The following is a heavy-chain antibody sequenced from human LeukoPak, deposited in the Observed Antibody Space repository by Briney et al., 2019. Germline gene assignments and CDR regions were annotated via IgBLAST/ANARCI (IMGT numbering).Heavy chain of an antibody. J-gene: IGHJ6*04. CDR2: IKYDGSEK. CDR3: ASAAGGRDGMDV. Sequence: GGSQRLACPASGCTFSAYWMSWVRQAPGKGQEWVANIKYDGSEKYYVDSVKGRFSISRDNAKNSLYLQMNSLRAEDAALYHCASAAGGRDGMDVWGKGTTVTVSS. D-gene: IGHD3-16*01. V-gene: IGHV3-7*03. CDR1: GCTFSAYW.